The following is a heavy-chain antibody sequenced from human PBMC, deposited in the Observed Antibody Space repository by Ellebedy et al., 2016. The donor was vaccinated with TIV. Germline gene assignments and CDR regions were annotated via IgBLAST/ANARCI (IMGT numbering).Heavy chain of an antibody. V-gene: IGHV3-30-3*01. CDR2: ISYDGSIK. D-gene: IGHD3-3*01. Sequence: PGGSLRLSCAASGFTFSDYHMNWVRQAPGKGLEWVAVISYDGSIKVYADSVKGRFTISRDNSKNTVYLQMNSLRAEDTAVYYCARGVDYDFWTGYYKFDPWGQGTLVTVYS. J-gene: IGHJ5*02. CDR3: ARGVDYDFWTGYYKFDP. CDR1: GFTFSDYH.